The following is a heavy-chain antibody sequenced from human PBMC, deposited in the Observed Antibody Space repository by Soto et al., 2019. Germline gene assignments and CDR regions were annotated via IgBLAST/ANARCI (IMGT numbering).Heavy chain of an antibody. V-gene: IGHV2-5*02. CDR2: IYWDDDK. D-gene: IGHD6-19*01. CDR3: ALRQSSIAVARGHWFDP. Sequence: SGPTLVNPTQTLTLTCTFSGFSLSTSGVGVGWIRQPPGKALEWLALIYWDDDKRYSPSLKSRLTITKDTSKNLVVLTMTNMDPVDTATYYCALRQSSIAVARGHWFDPWGQGTLVTVSS. J-gene: IGHJ5*02. CDR1: GFSLSTSGVG.